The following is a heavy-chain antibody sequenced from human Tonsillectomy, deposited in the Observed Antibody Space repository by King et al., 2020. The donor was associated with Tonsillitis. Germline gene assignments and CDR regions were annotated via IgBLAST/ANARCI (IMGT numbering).Heavy chain of an antibody. CDR2: ISAYKGNT. V-gene: IGHV1-18*04. CDR1: GYTFISYG. J-gene: IGHJ3*02. Sequence: QLVQSGAEVKKPGASVKVSCKTSGYTFISYGISWVRQAPGQGLEWMGWISAYKGNTNYAQKLQGRVTMTTDTLTSTVYVELRSLRSDDTAVYYCARDAQGLLPTQDAFDIWGQGTMVTVPS. CDR3: ARDAQGLLPTQDAFDI. D-gene: IGHD3-22*01.